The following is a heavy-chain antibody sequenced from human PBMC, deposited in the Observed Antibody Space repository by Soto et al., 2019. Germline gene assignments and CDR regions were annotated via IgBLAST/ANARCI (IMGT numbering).Heavy chain of an antibody. Sequence: QVQLVQSGAEVKTPGSSLKVSCKVSGSRFSNYVISWVRQAPGHGLEWLGRIIPIFNSTKYAQNFQGKVTITAEKSTSTASLELSSPRSEDTAVYYCARAGRGKRAGYNGLVSLGYWGQGNLVTVSS. CDR2: IIPIFNST. CDR1: GSRFSNYV. V-gene: IGHV1-69*06. CDR3: ARAGRGKRAGYNGLVSLGY. D-gene: IGHD2-2*02. J-gene: IGHJ4*02.